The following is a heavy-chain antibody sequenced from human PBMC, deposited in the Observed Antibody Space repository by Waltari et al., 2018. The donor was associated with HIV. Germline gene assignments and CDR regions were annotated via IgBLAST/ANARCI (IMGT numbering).Heavy chain of an antibody. D-gene: IGHD1-26*01. CDR1: GDSVSSNSAA. CDR3: ARGSNKLLDY. V-gene: IGHV6-1*01. Sequence: QVQLQQSGPGLVKHSQTLSLTCAISGDSVSSNSAAWNWIRQSPSRGLEWLGRTYYMSKWYNDYALFVKGRVTITPDTSGNQFSLQLNSVTPEDTAVYYCARGSNKLLDYWGQGTLVTVSS. J-gene: IGHJ4*02. CDR2: TYYMSKWYN.